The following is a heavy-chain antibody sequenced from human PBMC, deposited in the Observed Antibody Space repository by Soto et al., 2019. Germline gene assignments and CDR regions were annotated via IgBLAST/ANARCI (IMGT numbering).Heavy chain of an antibody. CDR2: ISYDGSNK. J-gene: IGHJ4*01. Sequence: TVGSLRLSCAASGFTFSSYAMHWVRQAPGKGLEWVSVISYDGSNKYYADSVKGRFTISRDNSKNTLYLQMNSLRAEDTAVYYCAGGYLAVVTPFDYWGQGTLVTVSS. V-gene: IGHV3-30-3*01. D-gene: IGHD2-15*01. CDR1: GFTFSSYA. CDR3: AGGYLAVVTPFDY.